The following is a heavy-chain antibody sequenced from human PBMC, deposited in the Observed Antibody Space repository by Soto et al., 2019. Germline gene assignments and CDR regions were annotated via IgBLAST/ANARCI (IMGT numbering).Heavy chain of an antibody. CDR1: GYTFTNYA. D-gene: IGHD3-22*01. CDR3: ARGGEVVPPDY. V-gene: IGHV1-3*01. Sequence: QVQLVQSGAEVKKPGASVKVSCKASGYTFTNYAIHWVRQAPGQRLEWMGWINAGTGNTKYSQKFQDRVTITRDTSASTGYLELSSLRSDDTSIYYCARGGEVVPPDYWGQGTLVTVSS. J-gene: IGHJ4*02. CDR2: INAGTGNT.